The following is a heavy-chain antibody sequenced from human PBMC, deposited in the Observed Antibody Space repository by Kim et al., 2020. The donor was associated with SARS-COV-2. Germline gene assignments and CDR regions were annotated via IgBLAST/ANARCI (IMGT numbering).Heavy chain of an antibody. CDR1: GFTFSSYA. D-gene: IGHD3-22*01. Sequence: GGSLRLSCAASGFTFSSYAMSWVRQAQGKGLGGVSAISGSGGGPYSAASVKGRFTISRDNSKKNLYLQMNSLRAEDTAVYYCAKDHPLYYDSSGYFRVDWGQGTLVTVSS. CDR2: ISGSGGGP. J-gene: IGHJ4*02. CDR3: AKDHPLYYDSSGYFRVD. V-gene: IGHV3-23*01.